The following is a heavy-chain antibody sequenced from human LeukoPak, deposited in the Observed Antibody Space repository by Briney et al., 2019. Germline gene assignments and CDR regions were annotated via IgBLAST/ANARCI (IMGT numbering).Heavy chain of an antibody. CDR1: GFTFSSYA. CDR2: ISGSGGST. D-gene: IGHD2-2*01. CDR3: AKPPGGVVPAAAYYFDY. V-gene: IGHV3-23*01. Sequence: PGGSLRLSCAASGFTFSSYAMSWVRQAPGKGLEWVSAISGSGGSTYYADSVKGRFTISRDNSKNTLYLQMNSLRAEDTAVYYCAKPPGGVVPAAAYYFDYWGQGTLVTVSS. J-gene: IGHJ4*02.